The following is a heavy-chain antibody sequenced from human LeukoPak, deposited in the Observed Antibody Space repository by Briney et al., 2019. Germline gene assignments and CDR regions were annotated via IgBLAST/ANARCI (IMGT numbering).Heavy chain of an antibody. CDR2: IYWNDDK. J-gene: IGHJ4*02. CDR3: AQTTTVTTIGPYFDH. D-gene: IGHD4-17*01. CDR1: GFSLSTSVVG. Sequence: SGPTRVNPTQTLTLTCTFSGFSLSTSVVGVVWIRQPPGKALEWLALIYWNDDKRYSPSLKSRLTITKHTTKNQVVLTMTNMDPLDTATYYCAQTTTVTTIGPYFDHWGQGTLVTVSS. V-gene: IGHV2-5*01.